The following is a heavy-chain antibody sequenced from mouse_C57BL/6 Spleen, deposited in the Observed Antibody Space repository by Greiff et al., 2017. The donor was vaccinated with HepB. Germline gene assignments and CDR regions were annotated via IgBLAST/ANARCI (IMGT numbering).Heavy chain of an antibody. J-gene: IGHJ2*01. CDR3: ARNAGGYFDY. CDR1: GFSLTSYG. Sequence: QVQLQQSGPGLVQPSQSLSITCTVSGFSLTSYGVHWVRQSPGKGLEWLGVIWSGGSTDYNAAFISRLSISKDNSTSQVFFKMNSLQADDTAIYYCARNAGGYFDYWGQGTTLTVSS. V-gene: IGHV2-2*01. CDR2: IWSGGST.